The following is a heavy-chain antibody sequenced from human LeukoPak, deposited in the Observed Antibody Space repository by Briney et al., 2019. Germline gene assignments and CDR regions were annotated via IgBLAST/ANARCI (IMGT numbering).Heavy chain of an antibody. J-gene: IGHJ1*01. CDR2: FDPEDGET. V-gene: IGHV1-24*01. Sequence: ASVKVSCKVSGYTLTELSMHWVRQAPGKGLEWMGGFDPEDGETIYAQKFQGRVTMTEDTSTDTAYMELSSLRSEDTAVYYCATLEFSGIAAAGTDFQHWGQGTLVTVSS. CDR1: GYTLTELS. CDR3: ATLEFSGIAAAGTDFQH. D-gene: IGHD6-13*01.